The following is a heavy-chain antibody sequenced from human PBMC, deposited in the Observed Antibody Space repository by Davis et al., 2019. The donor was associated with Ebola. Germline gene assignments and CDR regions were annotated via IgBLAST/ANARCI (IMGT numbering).Heavy chain of an antibody. J-gene: IGHJ4*02. CDR3: ARDRVCSGATCYAYFDF. V-gene: IGHV1-2*04. Sequence: AASVKVSCKASGYTFTGYYIHWVRQAPGQGLEWMVWINPNSGYTKYSQKFQGWVTMTRDTPISTAYIELNRLTSDDTAVYYCARDRVCSGATCYAYFDFWGQGTLVTVSS. D-gene: IGHD2-15*01. CDR1: GYTFTGYY. CDR2: INPNSGYT.